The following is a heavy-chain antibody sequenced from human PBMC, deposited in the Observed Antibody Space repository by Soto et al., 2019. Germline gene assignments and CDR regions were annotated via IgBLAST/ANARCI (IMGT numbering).Heavy chain of an antibody. Sequence: KPSETLSLTCTVSGGSIISDHYYWAWIRQPPGKGLEWIGNMHYSGNTYQNPSLKSRVTIFVDTSKNQFSLHLSSVTAADTAVYYCARHGGNKFDYWGQGTLVTVSS. CDR3: ARHGGNKFDY. V-gene: IGHV4-39*01. J-gene: IGHJ4*02. D-gene: IGHD3-16*01. CDR1: GGSIISDHYY. CDR2: MHYSGNT.